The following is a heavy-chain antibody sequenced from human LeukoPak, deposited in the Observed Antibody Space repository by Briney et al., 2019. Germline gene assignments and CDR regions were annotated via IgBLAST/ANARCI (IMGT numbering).Heavy chain of an antibody. D-gene: IGHD3-22*01. CDR3: ARDRGTSGYVP. J-gene: IGHJ5*02. CDR2: TSTGSNTI. Sequence: GGSLRLSCAVSGFTFSKYTMSWVRQAPGKWLEWVSFTSTGSNTIHYADSVKGRVTTSRDKAKNSMYLRMDSLRDDDTAVYYCARDRGTSGYVPWGQGTLVTVSS. V-gene: IGHV3-48*02. CDR1: GFTFSKYT.